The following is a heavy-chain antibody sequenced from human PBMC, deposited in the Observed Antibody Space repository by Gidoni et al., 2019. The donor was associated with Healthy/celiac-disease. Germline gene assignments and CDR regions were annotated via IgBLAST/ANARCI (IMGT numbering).Heavy chain of an antibody. CDR1: GVTFSSYG. CDR3: ARDFGAYQLVAPSHYFDY. Sequence: QVQLVESGGGVVQPGRSLRRSCAASGVTFSSYGVHWVRQAPGKGLEWMAVIGYDGSNKYYADSVKGRFTISRDNSKNTLYLQMNSLRAEDTAVYYCARDFGAYQLVAPSHYFDYWGQGTLVTVSS. D-gene: IGHD2-2*01. CDR2: IGYDGSNK. V-gene: IGHV3-33*01. J-gene: IGHJ4*02.